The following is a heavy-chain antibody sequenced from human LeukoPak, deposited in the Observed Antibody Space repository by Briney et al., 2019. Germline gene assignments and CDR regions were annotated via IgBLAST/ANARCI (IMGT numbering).Heavy chain of an antibody. V-gene: IGHV4-4*02. CDR3: ASPNYYDSSDYFDY. J-gene: IGHJ4*02. CDR1: GGSISSSNW. Sequence: SETLSLTCAVSGGSISSSNWWSWVRQPPGKGLEWIGEIYHSGSTNYNPSLKSRVTISVDKSKNQFSLKLSSVTAADTAVYYCASPNYYDSSDYFDYWGQGTLVTVSS. CDR2: IYHSGST. D-gene: IGHD3-22*01.